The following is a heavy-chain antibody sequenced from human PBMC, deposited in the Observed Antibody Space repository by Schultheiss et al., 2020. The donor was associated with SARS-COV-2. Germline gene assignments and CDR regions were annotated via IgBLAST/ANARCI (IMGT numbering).Heavy chain of an antibody. Sequence: GGSLRLSCAASGFTFSSYSMNWVRQAPGKGLEWVSYISSSGSTIYYADSVKGRFTISRDNSKNTLYLQMNSLRAEDTAVYYCAKERSPYYYYYYYMDVWGKGTTVTVSS. V-gene: IGHV3-48*01. CDR1: GFTFSSYS. CDR3: AKERSPYYYYYYYMDV. CDR2: ISSSGSTI. J-gene: IGHJ6*03.